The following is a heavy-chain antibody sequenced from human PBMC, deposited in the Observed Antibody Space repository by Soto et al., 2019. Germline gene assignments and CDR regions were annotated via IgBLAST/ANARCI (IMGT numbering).Heavy chain of an antibody. J-gene: IGHJ4*02. Sequence: ASVNVSCKASGGTFSANYIRWVRQSGGQGFEWMGWINPKRGGTNYPQKFQGRVTMTRDTSLNTVYITLPRLTSDETAVYYCESYLAKGGGNSGFDHWGQGTLVTVSS. CDR1: GGTFSANY. CDR3: ESYLAKGGGNSGFDH. CDR2: INPKRGGT. V-gene: IGHV1-2*02. D-gene: IGHD1-7*01.